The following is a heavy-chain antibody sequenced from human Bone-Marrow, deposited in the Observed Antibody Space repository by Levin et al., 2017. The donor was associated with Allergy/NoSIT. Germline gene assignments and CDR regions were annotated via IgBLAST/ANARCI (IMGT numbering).Heavy chain of an antibody. J-gene: IGHJ4*02. D-gene: IGHD6-6*01. CDR2: ISSDGSTK. Sequence: GGSLRLSCAVFGFTFRNYAMHWVRQAPGKGLEWVALISSDGSTKYYGDSVRGRITMSRDNSKNTLYLQMNSLRPEDTAVYYCARDMSGSSGADYWGQGTLVTVSS. CDR1: GFTFRNYA. V-gene: IGHV3-30-3*01. CDR3: ARDMSGSSGADY.